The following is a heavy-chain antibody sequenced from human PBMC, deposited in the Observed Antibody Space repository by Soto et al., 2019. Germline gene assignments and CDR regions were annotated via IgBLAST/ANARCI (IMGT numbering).Heavy chain of an antibody. CDR2: VYNSGST. D-gene: IGHD6-13*01. V-gene: IGHV4-59*01. J-gene: IGHJ4*02. Sequence: PSESLSLTCTVSGGSISSNYWTWIRQPPGKGLEWIGYVYNSGSTNYNPSLKSRVTISEDTSKSQFSLKVNSMTAADTAVYYCARYRREAVAGYTLDNWGQGILVTVSS. CDR3: ARYRREAVAGYTLDN. CDR1: GGSISSNY.